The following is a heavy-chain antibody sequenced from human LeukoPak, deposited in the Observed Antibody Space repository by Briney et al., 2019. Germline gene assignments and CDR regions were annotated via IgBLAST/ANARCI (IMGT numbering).Heavy chain of an antibody. D-gene: IGHD1-26*01. J-gene: IGHJ4*02. CDR2: IHRDGSNK. Sequence: PGGSLRLSCAASEFTFNNYGMHWVRQAPGKGLEWVAFIHRDGSNKYYADSVKGRFTISRDNSKNTLYLRVNSLRAEDTAVYYCAKPSRGWELLPPLDYWGQGTLVTVSS. CDR3: AKPSRGWELLPPLDY. V-gene: IGHV3-30*02. CDR1: EFTFNNYG.